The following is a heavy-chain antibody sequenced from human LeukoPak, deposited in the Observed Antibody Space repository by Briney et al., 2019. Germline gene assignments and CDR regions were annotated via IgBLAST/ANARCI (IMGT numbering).Heavy chain of an antibody. D-gene: IGHD5-24*01. Sequence: VASVKVSCKASGYTFTSYAMNWVRQAPGQGLEWMGWINTNTGNPTYAQGFTGRFVFSLDTSVSTAYLQISSLKAEDTAVYYCAREGRDGYNYWFDPWGQGTLATVSS. V-gene: IGHV7-4-1*02. CDR3: AREGRDGYNYWFDP. CDR2: INTNTGNP. CDR1: GYTFTSYA. J-gene: IGHJ5*02.